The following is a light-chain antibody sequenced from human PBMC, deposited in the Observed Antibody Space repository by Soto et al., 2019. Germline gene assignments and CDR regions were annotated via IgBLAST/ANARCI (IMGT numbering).Light chain of an antibody. CDR1: QSVSSK. Sequence: ETVMTQSPATLSVSPGGRATLSCRASQSVSSKLAWYQQKLGQAPRLLIYGASTRATGIPARFSGSGSGTEFTLSISSLQSEDSAVYYCQQYNNWPPITFGQGTRLEI. CDR3: QQYNNWPPIT. CDR2: GAS. V-gene: IGKV3D-15*01. J-gene: IGKJ5*01.